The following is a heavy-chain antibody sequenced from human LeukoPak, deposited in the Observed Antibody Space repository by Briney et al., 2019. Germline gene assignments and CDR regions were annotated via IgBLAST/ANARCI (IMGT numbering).Heavy chain of an antibody. Sequence: GGSLRLSCAASEFTVSSNYMSWVRQAPGKGLVWVSRINSDGSSTTYADSVKGRFTVSRDNAKNTLYLQMDSLRAEDSAVYYCARGLVHDTSGYYSDYWGQGILVTVSS. CDR3: ARGLVHDTSGYYSDY. D-gene: IGHD3-22*01. V-gene: IGHV3-74*01. CDR1: EFTVSSNY. CDR2: INSDGSST. J-gene: IGHJ4*02.